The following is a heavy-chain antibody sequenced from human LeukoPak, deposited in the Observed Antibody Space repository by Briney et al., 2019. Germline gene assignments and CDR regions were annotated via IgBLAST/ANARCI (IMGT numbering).Heavy chain of an antibody. Sequence: SETLSLTCAVSGHSISTGYYWGWIRQPPGKGLEWIGSMSHNRGTYYNPSLKSRVTMSVDTSKNQFSLKLSSVTAADTAVYYCAREVVVVVPAATVWFDPWGQGTLVTVSS. J-gene: IGHJ5*02. CDR1: GHSISTGYY. D-gene: IGHD2-2*01. V-gene: IGHV4-38-2*02. CDR2: MSHNRGT. CDR3: AREVVVVVPAATVWFDP.